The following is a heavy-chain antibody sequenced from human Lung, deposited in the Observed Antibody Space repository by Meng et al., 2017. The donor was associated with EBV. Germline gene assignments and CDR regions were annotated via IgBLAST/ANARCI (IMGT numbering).Heavy chain of an antibody. CDR1: VASIARGEYC. J-gene: IGHJ4*02. Sequence: SGLGLVKPYQPLSPTSTVSVASIARGEYCWSWPRQHPGKGLEWIGYNDYRGSTFYIPSLHSRVNISVETYKIQFSLKLSSVTAAETAVYFCARGELLWDYWGQGTLVTVSS. CDR2: NDYRGST. D-gene: IGHD2-2*01. CDR3: ARGELLWDY. V-gene: IGHV4-30-4*01.